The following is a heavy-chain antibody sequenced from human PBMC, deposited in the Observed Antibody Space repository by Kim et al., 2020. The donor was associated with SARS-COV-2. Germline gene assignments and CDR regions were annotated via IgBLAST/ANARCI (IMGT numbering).Heavy chain of an antibody. V-gene: IGHV1-18*01. Sequence: SYAQRLQGRVTMTTGTSTSTAYMELRSLRSDDTAVYYCARGFLEGDYMDVWGKGTTVTVSS. J-gene: IGHJ6*03. CDR3: ARGFLEGDYMDV. D-gene: IGHD3-3*01.